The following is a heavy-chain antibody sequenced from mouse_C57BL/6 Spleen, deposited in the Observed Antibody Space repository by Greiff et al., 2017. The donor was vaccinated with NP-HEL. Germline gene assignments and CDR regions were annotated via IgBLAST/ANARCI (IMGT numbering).Heavy chain of an antibody. Sequence: EVQLQQSGPELVKPGASVKISCKASGYTFTDYYMNWVKQSHGKSLEWIGDINPNNGGTSYNQKFKGKATLTVDKSSSTAYMELRSLTSEDSAVYYCARGGYYDYERWFAYWGQGTLVTVSA. CDR2: INPNNGGT. J-gene: IGHJ3*01. D-gene: IGHD2-4*01. V-gene: IGHV1-26*01. CDR1: GYTFTDYY. CDR3: ARGGYYDYERWFAY.